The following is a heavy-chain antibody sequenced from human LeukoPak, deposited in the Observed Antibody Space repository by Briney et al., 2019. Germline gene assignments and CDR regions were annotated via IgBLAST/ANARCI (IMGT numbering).Heavy chain of an antibody. CDR2: IKQDGTEK. J-gene: IGHJ4*02. V-gene: IGHV3-7*04. D-gene: IGHD3-10*01. CDR3: ARGPFGERPPRELKFDY. CDR1: GFTFSSHW. Sequence: GGSLRLSCADSGFTFSSHWMAWVRQAPGKGLEWVANIKQDGTEKYYMDSVKGRFTISRDNAKNSLYLQMNSLRAEDTAVYYCARGPFGERPPRELKFDYWGQGTLVTVSS.